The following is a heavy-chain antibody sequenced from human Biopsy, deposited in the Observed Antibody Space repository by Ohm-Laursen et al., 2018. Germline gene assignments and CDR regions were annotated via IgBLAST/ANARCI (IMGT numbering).Heavy chain of an antibody. Sequence: SETLSLTCPVSGDSISSDIYYWVWIRQPPGKGLEWIGNIYNSKSTSTYYNLPLKGRVSISMDQSHNQFPLKLTSVTAADTAVYFCARRVSGSGRVDPWGQGTLVTVSS. CDR2: IYNSKSTST. CDR1: GDSISSDIYY. D-gene: IGHD3-10*01. J-gene: IGHJ5*02. CDR3: ARRVSGSGRVDP. V-gene: IGHV4-39*01.